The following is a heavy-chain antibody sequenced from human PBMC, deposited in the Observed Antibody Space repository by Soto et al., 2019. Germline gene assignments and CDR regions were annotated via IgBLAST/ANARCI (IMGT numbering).Heavy chain of an antibody. CDR1: GGSFSGYY. Sequence: QVQLQQWGAGLLKPSETLSLTCAVYGGSFSGYYWSWIRQPPVKGLAWIGEINHSGSTNYNPSLKSRVTISVDTSKNQFSLKLSSVAAADTAVYYCARGGGWIDAFDIWGQGTMVTVSS. J-gene: IGHJ3*02. CDR2: INHSGST. D-gene: IGHD5-12*01. V-gene: IGHV4-34*01. CDR3: ARGGGWIDAFDI.